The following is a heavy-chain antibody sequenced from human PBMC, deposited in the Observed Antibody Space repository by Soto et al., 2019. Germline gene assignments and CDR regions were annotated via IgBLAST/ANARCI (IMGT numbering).Heavy chain of an antibody. D-gene: IGHD6-19*01. Sequence: PGGSLRLSCAASGFAFSSYTMNWVRQAPGKGLELVSSISSSSSHIYYADSVKGRFTISGDSAKNSLYLQMNSLRAEDTAVYHCARWAVTGAFDYWGQGTLVTVSS. J-gene: IGHJ4*02. V-gene: IGHV3-21*01. CDR3: ARWAVTGAFDY. CDR2: ISSSSSHI. CDR1: GFAFSSYT.